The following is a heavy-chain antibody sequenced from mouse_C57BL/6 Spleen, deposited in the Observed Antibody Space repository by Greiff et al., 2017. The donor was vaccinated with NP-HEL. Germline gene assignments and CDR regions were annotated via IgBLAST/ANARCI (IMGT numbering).Heavy chain of an antibody. V-gene: IGHV5-4*01. CDR1: GFTFSSYA. D-gene: IGHD2-3*01. CDR3: ARLEDGYYADY. Sequence: EVQLVESGGGLVKPGGSLKLSCAASGFTFSSYAMSWVRQTPEKRLEWVATISDGGSYTYYPDNVKGRFTISRDNAKNNLYLQMSHLKSEDTAMYYCARLEDGYYADYWGQGTTLTVSS. J-gene: IGHJ2*01. CDR2: ISDGGSYT.